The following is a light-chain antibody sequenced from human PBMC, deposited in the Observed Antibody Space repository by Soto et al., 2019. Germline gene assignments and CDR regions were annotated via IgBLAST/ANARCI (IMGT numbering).Light chain of an antibody. CDR2: EVR. CDR1: SSDVGGYNH. Sequence: QSALTQPASVSGSPGQSITISCTGTSSDVGGYNHVSWYQQHPGKAPKLIIYEVRNRPSGVSNRLSGSKYGNTASLTSSGLQADDEADYYCCSYTSSSIRVFGGGTQVTVL. CDR3: CSYTSSSIRV. J-gene: IGLJ3*02. V-gene: IGLV2-14*01.